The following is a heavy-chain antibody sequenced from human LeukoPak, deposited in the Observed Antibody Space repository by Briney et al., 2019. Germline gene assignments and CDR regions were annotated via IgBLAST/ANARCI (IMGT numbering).Heavy chain of an antibody. V-gene: IGHV4-39*01. J-gene: IGHJ3*02. D-gene: IGHD1-26*01. Sequence: PSETLSLTCTVSGGSISSSSYYWGWIRQPPGKGLEWIGSIYYSGSTYYNPSLKSRVTISVDTSKNQFSLKLSSVTAADTAVYYCARHSGSYWAPGFDIWGQGTMVTVSS. CDR3: ARHSGSYWAPGFDI. CDR2: IYYSGST. CDR1: GGSISSSSYY.